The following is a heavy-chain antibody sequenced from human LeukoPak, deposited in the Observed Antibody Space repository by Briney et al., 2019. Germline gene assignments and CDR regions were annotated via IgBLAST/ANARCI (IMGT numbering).Heavy chain of an antibody. D-gene: IGHD6-13*01. CDR1: GFTFSSYA. V-gene: IGHV3-30-3*01. Sequence: GGSLRLSCAASGFTFSSYAMHWVRQAPGKGLEWVAVISYDGSNKYYADSVKGRFTISRDNSKNTLYLQMNSLRAEDTAVYYCAREGVAAAGPGMDVWGQGTTVTVSS. CDR3: AREGVAAAGPGMDV. CDR2: ISYDGSNK. J-gene: IGHJ6*02.